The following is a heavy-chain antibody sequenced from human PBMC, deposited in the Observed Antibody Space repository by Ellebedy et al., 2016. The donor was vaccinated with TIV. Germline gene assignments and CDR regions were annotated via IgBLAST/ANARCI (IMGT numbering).Heavy chain of an antibody. V-gene: IGHV4-34*01. CDR2: IRLSGSP. CDR1: GASFSGSY. Sequence: MPSETLSLTCRVSGASFSGSYWSYIRQTPGKGLEWTGEIRLSGSPNYNPSLRGRVTMSLDTSKNHFSLNLTSVTAADTAVYYCATAVRDDWSLSLWGQGTQVTVSS. CDR3: ATAVRDDWSLSL. D-gene: IGHD3-9*01. J-gene: IGHJ4*02.